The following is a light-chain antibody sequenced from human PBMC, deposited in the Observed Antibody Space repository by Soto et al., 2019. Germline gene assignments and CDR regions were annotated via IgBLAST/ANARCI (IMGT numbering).Light chain of an antibody. CDR2: DVS. Sequence: QSVLTQPASVSGSPGQSITISCTGTSSDVGDYNYVSRYQQHPGKAPKLMIFDVSNRPSGVSSRFSGSKSGNTASLTISGLQAEDEADYYCSSYTSSNTYVFGTGTQLTVL. V-gene: IGLV2-14*03. CDR1: SSDVGDYNY. J-gene: IGLJ1*01. CDR3: SSYTSSNTYV.